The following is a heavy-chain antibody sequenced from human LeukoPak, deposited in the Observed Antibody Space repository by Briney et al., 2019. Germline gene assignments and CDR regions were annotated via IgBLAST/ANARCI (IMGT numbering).Heavy chain of an antibody. J-gene: IGHJ6*03. CDR3: AKLYSSGWYDYYYMDV. D-gene: IGHD6-19*01. CDR2: ISGSGGST. Sequence: GGSLRLSCAASGFTFSSYAMSWVRQAPGKGLEWVSAISGSGGSTYYADSVKGRFTISRDNSKDTLYLQMNSLRAEDTAVYYCAKLYSSGWYDYYYMDVWGKGTTVTVSS. CDR1: GFTFSSYA. V-gene: IGHV3-23*01.